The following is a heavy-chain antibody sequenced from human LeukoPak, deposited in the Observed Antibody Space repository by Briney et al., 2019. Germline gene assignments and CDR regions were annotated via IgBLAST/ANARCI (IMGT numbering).Heavy chain of an antibody. CDR1: GFTFDDYA. CDR2: ISWNSGSI. Sequence: GGSLRLSCAASGFTFDDYAMHWVRQAPGKGLEWVSGISWNSGSIGYADSVKGRFTISRDNAKNSLYLQMNSLRAEDMALYYCAKYDYWGQGTLVAVSS. J-gene: IGHJ4*02. V-gene: IGHV3-9*03. CDR3: AKYDY.